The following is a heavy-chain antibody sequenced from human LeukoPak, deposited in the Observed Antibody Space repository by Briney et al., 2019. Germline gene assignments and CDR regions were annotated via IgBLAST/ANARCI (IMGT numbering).Heavy chain of an antibody. V-gene: IGHV3-30*01. CDR2: ISYDGSNK. D-gene: IGHD3-3*01. CDR3: ARGSSGPYASADWFDP. J-gene: IGHJ5*02. CDR1: GFTFRSYA. Sequence: GGSLRLSCAASGFTFRSYAMHWVRQAPGKGLEWVAVISYDGSNKYYADSVKGRFTISRDNSKNTLYLQMNSLRAEDTAVYYCARGSSGPYASADWFDPWGQGTLVTVSS.